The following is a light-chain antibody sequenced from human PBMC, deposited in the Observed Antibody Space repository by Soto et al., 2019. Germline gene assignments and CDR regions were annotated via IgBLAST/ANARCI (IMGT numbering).Light chain of an antibody. Sequence: QSVLTQPASVSGSPGQSITISCTGTSSDVGSHNFVSWYQQRPGKAPKLMIFEVTKRPSGVSSRFSASKSGNTASLTISGVQAEDEADYYCCSYAGTTTWVFDGGTKLTVL. CDR2: EVT. CDR3: CSYAGTTTWV. CDR1: SSDVGSHNF. V-gene: IGLV2-23*02. J-gene: IGLJ3*02.